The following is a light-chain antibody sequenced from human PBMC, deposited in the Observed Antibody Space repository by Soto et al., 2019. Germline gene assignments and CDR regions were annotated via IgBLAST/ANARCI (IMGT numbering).Light chain of an antibody. CDR2: KAS. J-gene: IGKJ1*01. CDR1: QSISIW. Sequence: DIQRSPSACTGSAAVGGVVLLTCRASQSISIWLAWYQQKPGKAHKIIIYKASSLESGVPSRFSGSGSGTEFTLTIISLQPDDFVTYYCQQYRTYTPRPCGQGPQVEIK. CDR3: QQYRTYTPRP. V-gene: IGKV1-5*03.